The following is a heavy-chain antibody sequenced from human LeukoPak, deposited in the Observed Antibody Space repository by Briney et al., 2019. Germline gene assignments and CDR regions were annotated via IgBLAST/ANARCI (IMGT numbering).Heavy chain of an antibody. CDR1: GGTFSSYA. CDR2: IIPIFGTA. D-gene: IGHD2-15*01. J-gene: IGHJ4*02. CDR3: ALQGDIVVVVAATPLRYYFDY. V-gene: IGHV1-69*13. Sequence: VASVTVSFKASGGTFSSYAISWVRQAPGQGLEWMGGIIPIFGTANYAQKFQGRVTITADESTSTAYMELSSLRSEDTAVYYCALQGDIVVVVAATPLRYYFDYWGQGTLVTVSS.